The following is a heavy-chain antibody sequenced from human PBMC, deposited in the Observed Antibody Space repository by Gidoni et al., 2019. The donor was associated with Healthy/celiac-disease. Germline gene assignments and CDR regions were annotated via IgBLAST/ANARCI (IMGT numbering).Heavy chain of an antibody. CDR1: GFTFSSYG. V-gene: IGHV3-30*18. CDR3: AKGVRPAFDI. J-gene: IGHJ3*02. D-gene: IGHD3-10*02. CDR2: ISYDGSNK. Sequence: QVQLVESGGGVVQPGRSLRLSCAASGFTFSSYGMHWVRQAPGKGLGWVAVISYDGSNKYYADSVKGRFTISRDNSKNTLYLQMNSLRAEDTAVYYCAKGVRPAFDIWGQGTMVTVSS.